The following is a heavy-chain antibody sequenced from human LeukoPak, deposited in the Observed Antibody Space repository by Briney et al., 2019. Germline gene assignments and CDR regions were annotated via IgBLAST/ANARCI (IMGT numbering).Heavy chain of an antibody. CDR2: IIPIFGTA. D-gene: IGHD3-9*01. CDR3: ARASHYDILLPLNP. J-gene: IGHJ5*02. Sequence: GASVEVSCKASGGTFSSYAISWVRQAPGQGLEWMGGIIPIFGTANYAQKFQGRVTITADESTSTAYMELSSLRSEDTAVYYCARASHYDILLPLNPWGQGTLVTVSS. V-gene: IGHV1-69*13. CDR1: GGTFSSYA.